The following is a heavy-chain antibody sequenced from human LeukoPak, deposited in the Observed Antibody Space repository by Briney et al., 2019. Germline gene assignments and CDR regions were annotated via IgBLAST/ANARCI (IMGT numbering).Heavy chain of an antibody. J-gene: IGHJ6*03. D-gene: IGHD6-6*01. CDR3: AKDGIAARSPYYYYYMDV. Sequence: PGGSLRLSCAASGFTFSSYGMHWVRQAPGKGLEWVAVISYDGSNKYYADSVKGRFTISRDNSKNTLYLQMNSLRAEDTAVYYCAKDGIAARSPYYYYYMDVWGKGTTVTVSS. V-gene: IGHV3-30*18. CDR1: GFTFSSYG. CDR2: ISYDGSNK.